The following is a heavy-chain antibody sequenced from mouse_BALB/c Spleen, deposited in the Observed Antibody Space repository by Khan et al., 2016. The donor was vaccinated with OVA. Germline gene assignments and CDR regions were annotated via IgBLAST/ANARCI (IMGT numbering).Heavy chain of an antibody. V-gene: IGHV1-7*01. CDR3: VNNGSSSAWFTY. CDR1: GYTFTNYW. Sequence: VQLQQSGAELAKPGASVKMSCKASGYTFTNYWMHWVKQRPGQGLEWIGYINPSTDYTEYNQKFKDKATLTADKSSSTAYMQLTSLTSEDSAVYYCVNNGSSSAWFTYWGQGTLVTVSA. CDR2: INPSTDYT. J-gene: IGHJ3*01. D-gene: IGHD1-1*01.